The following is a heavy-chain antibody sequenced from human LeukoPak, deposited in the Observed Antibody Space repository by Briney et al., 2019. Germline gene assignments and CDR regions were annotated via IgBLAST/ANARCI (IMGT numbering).Heavy chain of an antibody. CDR1: GGSISSYY. CDR3: ARYVRYSSWFEFAETSSGWCGYCWFDP. Sequence: SETLSLTCTVSGGSISSYYWSWIRQPPGKGLEWIGYIYYSGSTNYNPSLKSRVTISVDTSKNQFSLKLSSVTAADTAVYYCARYVRYSSWFEFAETSSGWCGYCWFDPWGQGTLVTVSS. CDR2: IYYSGST. D-gene: IGHD6-13*01. J-gene: IGHJ5*02. V-gene: IGHV4-59*01.